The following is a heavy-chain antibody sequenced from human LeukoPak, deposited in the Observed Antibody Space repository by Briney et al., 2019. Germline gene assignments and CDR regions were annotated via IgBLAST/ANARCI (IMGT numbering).Heavy chain of an antibody. J-gene: IGHJ4*02. CDR3: ATEFYSNGYNF. V-gene: IGHV3-15*01. CDR2: IKSRTDGGTT. Sequence: GGSLRLSCPGSGFTFSSAWMTWVRQIPGMGLEWVGHIKSRTDGGTTDYAAPVKGRFTISRDDAKNTVYLQMNSLKTEDSAVYFCATEFYSNGYNFWGQGTLVIVSS. CDR1: GFTFSSAW. D-gene: IGHD5-24*01.